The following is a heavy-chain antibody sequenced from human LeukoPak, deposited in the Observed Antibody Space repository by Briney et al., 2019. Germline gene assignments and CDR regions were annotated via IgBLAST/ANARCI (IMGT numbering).Heavy chain of an antibody. CDR2: ISSSSYI. V-gene: IGHV3-21*01. Sequence: GGSLRLSCAASGFTFSSDSVNWVRQAPGKALEWVSSISSSSYIYYADSVKGRFTISRDNAKNSLYLQMNSLRAEDTAVYYCARDESQLGDNNWFDPWGQGTLVTVSS. J-gene: IGHJ5*02. CDR1: GFTFSSDS. D-gene: IGHD2-21*02. CDR3: ARDESQLGDNNWFDP.